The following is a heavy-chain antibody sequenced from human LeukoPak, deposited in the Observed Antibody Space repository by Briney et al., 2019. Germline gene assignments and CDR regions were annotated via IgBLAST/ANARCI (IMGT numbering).Heavy chain of an antibody. V-gene: IGHV3-21*04. Sequence: GGSLRLSCAASGFTFSTSAMNWVRQAPGKGLEWVSSINNVRSHIYYADSVRGRFTISRDNSKNTLYLQMNSLRVEDTAVYFCARDPGAFPYFFDCWGQGTLVTVSS. D-gene: IGHD4/OR15-4a*01. CDR2: INNVRSHI. CDR1: GFTFSTSA. J-gene: IGHJ4*02. CDR3: ARDPGAFPYFFDC.